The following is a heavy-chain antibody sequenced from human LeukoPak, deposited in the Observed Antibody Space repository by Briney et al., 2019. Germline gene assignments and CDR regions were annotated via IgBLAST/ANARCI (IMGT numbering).Heavy chain of an antibody. Sequence: ASVKVSCKASGYTFTSYDINWVRQATRQGLEWMGWMNPNSGNTGYAQKFQGIVTMTRNTSISTAYMELSSLRSEDTAVYYCARTYMVRGVILNYYYYYMDVWGKGTTVTVSS. CDR2: MNPNSGNT. V-gene: IGHV1-8*01. J-gene: IGHJ6*03. D-gene: IGHD3-10*01. CDR1: GYTFTSYD. CDR3: ARTYMVRGVILNYYYYYMDV.